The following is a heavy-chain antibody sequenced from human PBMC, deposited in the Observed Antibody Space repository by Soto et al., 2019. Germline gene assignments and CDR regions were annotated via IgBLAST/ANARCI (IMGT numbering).Heavy chain of an antibody. CDR2: INHSGST. CDR3: ARGHSPAIFGGVIVTSSDAFDI. V-gene: IGHV4-34*01. Sequence: QVQLQQWGAGLLKPSETLSLTCAVYGGSFSGYYWSWIRQPPGKGLEWIGEINHSGSTNYNPSLKIRVTISVDPSKTQFSLKLSSVTAADTAVYYCARGHSPAIFGGVIVTSSDAFDIWGQGTMVTVSS. J-gene: IGHJ3*02. D-gene: IGHD3-16*02. CDR1: GGSFSGYY.